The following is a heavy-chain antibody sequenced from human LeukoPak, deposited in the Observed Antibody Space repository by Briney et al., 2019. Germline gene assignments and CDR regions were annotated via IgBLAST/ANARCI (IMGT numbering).Heavy chain of an antibody. CDR3: AKVCSSWYESYFDY. Sequence: GGSLRLSCAASGFTFSSYAMSWVRQAPGKGLEWVSAISDSGGSTYYADSVKGRFTISRDNSKNTLYLQMNSLRAEDTAVYYCAKVCSSWYESYFDYWGQGTLVTVSS. J-gene: IGHJ4*02. V-gene: IGHV3-23*01. CDR2: ISDSGGST. D-gene: IGHD6-13*01. CDR1: GFTFSSYA.